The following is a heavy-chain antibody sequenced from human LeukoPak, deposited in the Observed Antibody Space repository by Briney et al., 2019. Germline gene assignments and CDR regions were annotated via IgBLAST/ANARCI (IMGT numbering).Heavy chain of an antibody. CDR3: AKDIATVTDYFDY. CDR1: GFTFSSYG. Sequence: GGSLRLSCAASGFTFSSYGMHWVRQAPGKGLEWVAFIRYDGSNKYYADSVKGRFTISRDNSKNTLYLQMNSLRAEDTAVYYCAKDIATVTDYFDYWGQGTLVTVSS. V-gene: IGHV3-30*02. D-gene: IGHD4-17*01. J-gene: IGHJ4*02. CDR2: IRYDGSNK.